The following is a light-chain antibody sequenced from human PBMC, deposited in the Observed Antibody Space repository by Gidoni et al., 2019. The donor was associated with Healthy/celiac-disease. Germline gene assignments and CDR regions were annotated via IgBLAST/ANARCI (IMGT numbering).Light chain of an antibody. J-gene: IGKJ5*01. CDR1: QSVSSN. CDR3: QQHNNWPPIT. CDR2: GAS. Sequence: EVMVTQSPATLSVSPGERATLSCRATQSVSSNLAWYQQKPGQAPRLLIYGASTRATGIPARFSGSGSGTEFTLTISSLQSEDFAVYYCQQHNNWPPITFGQGTRLEIK. V-gene: IGKV3-15*01.